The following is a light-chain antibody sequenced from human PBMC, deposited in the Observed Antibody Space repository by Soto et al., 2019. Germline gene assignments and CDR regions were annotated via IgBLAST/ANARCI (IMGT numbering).Light chain of an antibody. CDR2: GAS. CDR3: QQSNDWLWT. CDR1: QSVTYN. Sequence: EVLMTQSPATLSVSPGERVTLSCRASQSVTYNLAWYQQKPGQPPRLLIYGASTRATNIPARFSGRGSGTEFTLTTTSLQSEDFAVYYCQQSNDWLWTFGQGTRVEIK. J-gene: IGKJ1*01. V-gene: IGKV3-15*01.